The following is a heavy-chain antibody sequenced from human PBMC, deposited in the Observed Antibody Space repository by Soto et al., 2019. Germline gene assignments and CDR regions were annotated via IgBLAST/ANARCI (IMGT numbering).Heavy chain of an antibody. Sequence: WASVKVSCKASGGTFSSYAISWVRQAPGQGLEWMGGIIPIFGTANYAQKFQGRVTITADESTSTAYMELSSLRSEDTAVYYCAIISVHHNYYDSSGYYSGGVDYWGQGTLVTVSS. J-gene: IGHJ4*02. CDR1: GGTFSSYA. CDR3: AIISVHHNYYDSSGYYSGGVDY. D-gene: IGHD3-22*01. CDR2: IIPIFGTA. V-gene: IGHV1-69*13.